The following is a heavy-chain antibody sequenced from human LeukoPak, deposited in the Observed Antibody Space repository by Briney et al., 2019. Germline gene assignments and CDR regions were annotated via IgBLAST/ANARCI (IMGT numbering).Heavy chain of an antibody. Sequence: GASVKVSCKASGYTFTVYYMHWVRQAPGQGLEWMGWINPNSGGTNYAQNFQGRVTMTRDTSISTAYMELSGLRSDDTAIYYCERGKSPYYFDYWGQGTLVTVSS. CDR3: ERGKSPYYFDY. CDR2: INPNSGGT. CDR1: GYTFTVYY. J-gene: IGHJ4*02. V-gene: IGHV1-2*02.